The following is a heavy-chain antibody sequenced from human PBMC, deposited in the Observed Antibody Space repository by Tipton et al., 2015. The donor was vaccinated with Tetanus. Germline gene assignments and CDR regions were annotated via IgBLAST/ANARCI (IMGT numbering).Heavy chain of an antibody. D-gene: IGHD2-21*01. CDR2: VYYSGST. CDR3: ARDQGGGRVARLNWFDP. Sequence: GLVKPSQTLSLTCSVSGASISSGGYFWNWIRHHPGKGLEWIGYVYYSGSTYYNPSLKSRVTISVDTSTNQFFLKLTSVTAAGTAVYYCARDQGGGRVARLNWFDPWGQGTLVTVSS. CDR1: GASISSGGYF. J-gene: IGHJ5*02. V-gene: IGHV4-31*02.